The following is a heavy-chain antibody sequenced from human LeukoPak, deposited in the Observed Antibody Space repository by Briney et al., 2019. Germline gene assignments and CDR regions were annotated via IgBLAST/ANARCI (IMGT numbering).Heavy chain of an antibody. Sequence: GGSLRLSCAASGFTFSSYALSWVRQAPGKGLEYVSSISGNGGNTFYANSVKGRFTISRDNAKNTLYLQMDCLRGEDMGVYYCAKDFGEAAFDVWGEGTMVTVSS. V-gene: IGHV3-64*01. D-gene: IGHD3-10*01. J-gene: IGHJ3*01. CDR2: ISGNGGNT. CDR1: GFTFSSYA. CDR3: AKDFGEAAFDV.